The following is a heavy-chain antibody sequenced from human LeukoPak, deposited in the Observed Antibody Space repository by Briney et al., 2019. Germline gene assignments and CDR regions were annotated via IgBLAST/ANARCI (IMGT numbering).Heavy chain of an antibody. CDR2: ISAYNGNT. D-gene: IGHD3-10*01. CDR3: ARSSGYYGSGSYYKTFDY. Sequence: ASVKVSCKASGYTFTSYGISWVRQAPGQGLEWMGWISAYNGNTNYAQKLQGRVTMTTDTSTSTAYMELRSLRSDDTAVYYCARSSGYYGSGSYYKTFDYWGQGTLVTVSS. CDR1: GYTFTSYG. V-gene: IGHV1-18*01. J-gene: IGHJ4*02.